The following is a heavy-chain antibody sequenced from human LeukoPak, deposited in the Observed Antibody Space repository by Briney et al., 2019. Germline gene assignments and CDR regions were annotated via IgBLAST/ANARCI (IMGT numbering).Heavy chain of an antibody. CDR1: GYTFTNYA. V-gene: IGHV7-4-1*02. D-gene: IGHD6-13*01. Sequence: ASVKVSCKASGYTFTNYAMNWVRQAPGQGLEWMGWINTNTGNPTYAQGFTGRFVFSLDTSVSTAYLQISSLKAEDTAVYYCARDKAAADYYMDVWGKGTTVTVSS. CDR2: INTNTGNP. CDR3: ARDKAAADYYMDV. J-gene: IGHJ6*03.